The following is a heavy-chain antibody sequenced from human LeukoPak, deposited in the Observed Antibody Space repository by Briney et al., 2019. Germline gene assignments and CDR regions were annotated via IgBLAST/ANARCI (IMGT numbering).Heavy chain of an antibody. CDR2: IYHSGST. CDR3: ARDIRGRLDY. Sequence: SETLSLTCAVSGGSISSGGYSWSWIRQPPGKGLEWIGYIYHSGSTYYNPSLKSRVTISVDRSKNQFSLKLSSVTAADTAVYHCARDIRGRLDYWGQGTLVTVSS. V-gene: IGHV4-30-2*01. CDR1: GGSISSGGYS. D-gene: IGHD3-3*02. J-gene: IGHJ4*02.